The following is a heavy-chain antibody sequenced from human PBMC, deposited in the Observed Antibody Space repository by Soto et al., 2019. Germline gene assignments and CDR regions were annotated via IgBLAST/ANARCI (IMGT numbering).Heavy chain of an antibody. V-gene: IGHV4-59*08. CDR3: ARRYGSNWGFLDY. D-gene: IGHD3-16*01. Sequence: PSETLSLTCTVSGGSISSYDGSWIRQPPGKGLEWIGYIYYSGSTNYNPSLKSRVTISVDTSKNQFSLKLSSVTAADTAVYYCARRYGSNWGFLDYWGQGTLVTVSS. J-gene: IGHJ4*02. CDR2: IYYSGST. CDR1: GGSISSYD.